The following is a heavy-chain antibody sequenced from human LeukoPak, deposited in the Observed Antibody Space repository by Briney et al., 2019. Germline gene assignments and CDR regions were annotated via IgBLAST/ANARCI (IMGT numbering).Heavy chain of an antibody. J-gene: IGHJ4*02. Sequence: GGSLRLSCAASGFTFSNAWMSWVRQAPGKGLEWVGRIKSKTDGGTTDYAAPVKGRFTISRDDSKNTLYLQMNSLKTEDTAVYYCTTMVEGYSGYDLGYWGQGTLVTVSS. CDR2: IKSKTDGGTT. D-gene: IGHD5-12*01. CDR3: TTMVEGYSGYDLGY. CDR1: GFTFSNAW. V-gene: IGHV3-15*01.